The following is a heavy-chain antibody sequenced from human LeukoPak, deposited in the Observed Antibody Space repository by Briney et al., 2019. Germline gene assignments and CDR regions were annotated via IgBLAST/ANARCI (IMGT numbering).Heavy chain of an antibody. Sequence: ASVKVSCKASGYTFTSYAMHWVRQAPGQRLEWMGWINAGNGNTKYSQKFQGRVTITRDTSASTAYMELSSLRSEDTAVYYCARSPWNLKAMPLDYWGQGTLVTVSP. J-gene: IGHJ4*02. D-gene: IGHD2-2*01. CDR3: ARSPWNLKAMPLDY. CDR2: INAGNGNT. CDR1: GYTFTSYA. V-gene: IGHV1-3*01.